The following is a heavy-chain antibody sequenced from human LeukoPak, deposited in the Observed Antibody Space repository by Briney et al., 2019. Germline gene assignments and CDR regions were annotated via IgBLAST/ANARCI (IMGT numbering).Heavy chain of an antibody. D-gene: IGHD3-10*01. Sequence: ETLSLTCTVSGGSVSSATYYWSWIRQPPGKGLEFVSGINDDWGTTDYADSVKGRFTISRDNSKNTLYLHMNSLRTDDTALYYCVRGLYGLGWDYWGQGTLVTVSS. V-gene: IGHV3-64D*06. CDR3: VRGLYGLGWDY. CDR1: GGSVSSAT. J-gene: IGHJ4*02. CDR2: INDDWGTT.